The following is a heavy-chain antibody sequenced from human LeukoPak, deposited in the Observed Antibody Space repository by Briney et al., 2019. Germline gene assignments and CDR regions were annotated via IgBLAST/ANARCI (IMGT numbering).Heavy chain of an antibody. D-gene: IGHD5-12*01. Sequence: SETLSLTCSVFGGSISSTTYYWVWIRQPPGKGLECIASIHYTGRAYYNPSLKSRVTMSLDTSKNQFSLNLSSVTAADTAVYYCASHIVTTTAVDYWGQGTLVTVSS. CDR2: IHYTGRA. V-gene: IGHV4-39*07. J-gene: IGHJ4*02. CDR1: GGSISSTTYY. CDR3: ASHIVTTTAVDY.